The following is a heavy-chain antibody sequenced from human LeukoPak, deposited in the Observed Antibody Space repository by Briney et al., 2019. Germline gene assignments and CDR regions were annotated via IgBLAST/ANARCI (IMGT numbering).Heavy chain of an antibody. CDR2: IYYSGST. D-gene: IGHD5-18*01. CDR1: GGSISSYY. Sequence: SETLSLTCTVSGGSISSYYWSWIRQPPGKGLEWIGYIYYSGSTNYNPSLKSRISISVDTSKNQFSLKLSSVTAADTAVYYCARTTEGGYTYNYFYYYYMDVWGKGTAVTISS. J-gene: IGHJ6*03. CDR3: ARTTEGGYTYNYFYYYYMDV. V-gene: IGHV4-59*01.